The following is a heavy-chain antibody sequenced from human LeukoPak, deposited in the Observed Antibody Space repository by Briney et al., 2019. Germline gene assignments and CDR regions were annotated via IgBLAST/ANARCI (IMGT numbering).Heavy chain of an antibody. CDR2: IRFDGTNE. CDR3: ARDQGYFDSSGYQYYFDS. V-gene: IGHV3-30*02. D-gene: IGHD3-22*01. CDR1: GFTFSSSG. J-gene: IGHJ4*02. Sequence: GPSLRLSCAASGFTFSSSGMHWVRQPPGKGMEWLAFIRFDGTNEYYIDSVKGRFTISRDNSKNTLYLQMNSLRTEDAAVFYCARDQGYFDSSGYQYYFDSWGRGTLVTVSS.